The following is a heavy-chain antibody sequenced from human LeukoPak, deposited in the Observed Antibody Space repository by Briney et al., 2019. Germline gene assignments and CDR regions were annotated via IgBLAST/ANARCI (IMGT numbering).Heavy chain of an antibody. D-gene: IGHD6-19*01. CDR3: AKGFPTSSVAGTTAIDY. J-gene: IGHJ4*02. V-gene: IGHV3-30*18. Sequence: GGSLRLSCAASGFTFSRYGMHWVRQAPGKGLEWVAVVSFEGSNKYYADSVKGRFTISRDNSKNTLYLQMNSLRAEDTAVYYCAKGFPTSSVAGTTAIDYWGQGTLVTVSS. CDR2: VSFEGSNK. CDR1: GFTFSRYG.